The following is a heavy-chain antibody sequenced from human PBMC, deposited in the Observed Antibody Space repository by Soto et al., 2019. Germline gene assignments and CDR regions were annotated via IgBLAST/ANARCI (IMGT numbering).Heavy chain of an antibody. D-gene: IGHD1-26*01. CDR3: AREERELLLRNWYFDL. CDR1: GGTFSSYA. Sequence: QVQLVQSGAEVKKPGSSVKVSCKASGGTFSSYAISWVRQAPGQGLEWMGGIIPIFGTANYAQKFQGRVTLTADESTSTAYMELSSLRSDDTAGYYCAREERELLLRNWYFDLWGRGTLVTVAS. CDR2: IIPIFGTA. V-gene: IGHV1-69*01. J-gene: IGHJ2*01.